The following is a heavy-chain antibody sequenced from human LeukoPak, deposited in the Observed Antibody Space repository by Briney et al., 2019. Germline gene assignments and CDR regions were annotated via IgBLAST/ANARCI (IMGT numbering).Heavy chain of an antibody. Sequence: SETLSLTCAVYGGSFSGYYWSWIRQPPGKGLEWIGEINHSGSTNCNPSLKSRVTISVDTSKNQFSLKLSSVTAADTAVYYCARGPYSSAPGAYWFDPWGQGTLVTVSS. J-gene: IGHJ5*02. CDR1: GGSFSGYY. CDR2: INHSGST. V-gene: IGHV4-34*01. CDR3: ARGPYSSAPGAYWFDP. D-gene: IGHD6-25*01.